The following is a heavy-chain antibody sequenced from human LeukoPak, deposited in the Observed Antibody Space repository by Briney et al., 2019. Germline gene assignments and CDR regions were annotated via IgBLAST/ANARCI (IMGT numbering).Heavy chain of an antibody. CDR3: AKLRSSSNWDAFDV. Sequence: QPGGSLRLSCAASGFTFSSYGMSWVRQAPGKGLEWVSAVSGSGSNTYYTDSVKGRFTVSRDNSKNTLYLQMDSLRVEDTAVYYCAKLRSSSNWDAFDVWGQGTMVTVSS. CDR2: VSGSGSNT. V-gene: IGHV3-23*01. CDR1: GFTFSSYG. D-gene: IGHD6-13*01. J-gene: IGHJ3*01.